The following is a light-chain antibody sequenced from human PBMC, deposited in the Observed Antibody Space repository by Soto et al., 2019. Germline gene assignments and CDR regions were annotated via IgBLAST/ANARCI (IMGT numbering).Light chain of an antibody. Sequence: QSALTQPASVSGSPGQSITISCTGTSSDVGSYNLVSWYQQHPGKAPKLMIYEGSKRPSGVSNRFSGSKSGNTASLSISGLQAEDEADYYCGSHRSSSTLCVFGTGTKVTVL. V-gene: IGLV2-14*02. CDR1: SSDVGSYNL. CDR3: GSHRSSSTLCV. CDR2: EGS. J-gene: IGLJ1*01.